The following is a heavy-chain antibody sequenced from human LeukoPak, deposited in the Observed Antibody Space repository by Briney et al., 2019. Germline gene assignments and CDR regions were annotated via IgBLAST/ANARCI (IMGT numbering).Heavy chain of an antibody. J-gene: IGHJ5*02. V-gene: IGHV1-3*01. CDR2: IKSCYGKT. Sequence: ASVKVSCKASGYTFTTYAIHWVRQAPGQRLEWRGWIKSCYGKTKYSQKFQGRVTITSDTSASTAYMEVRSLTSEDSAIYYCARDSYMAAADTWFDPWGQGTLVTVSS. CDR3: ARDSYMAAADTWFDP. CDR1: GYTFTTYA. D-gene: IGHD6-13*01.